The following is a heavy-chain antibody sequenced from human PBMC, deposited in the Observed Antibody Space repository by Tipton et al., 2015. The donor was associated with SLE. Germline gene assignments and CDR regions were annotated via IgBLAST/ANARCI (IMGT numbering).Heavy chain of an antibody. CDR1: GGSISSGSYY. J-gene: IGHJ4*01. V-gene: IGHV4-61*02. D-gene: IGHD2-15*01. CDR2: IYTSGST. CDR3: ATPGYCSGGSCYPALGY. Sequence: TLSLTCTVSGGSISSGSYYWSWIRQPAGKGLEWIGRIYTSGSTNYNPSLKSRVTISVDTSKNQFSLKLSSVTAADTAVYYCATPGYCSGGSCYPALGYWGHGTLVTVSS.